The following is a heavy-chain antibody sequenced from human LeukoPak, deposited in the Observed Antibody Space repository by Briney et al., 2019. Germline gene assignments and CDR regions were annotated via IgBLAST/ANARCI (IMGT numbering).Heavy chain of an antibody. Sequence: GGSLRLSCAASGFTFSTYNTNWVRQAPGKGLEWVSYISSDSSVKKYADSVKGRFTISRDNSKNTLYLQMNSLRAEDTAVYYCAKDPWGFGEKDYWGQGTLVTVSS. J-gene: IGHJ4*02. CDR2: ISSDSSVK. V-gene: IGHV3-48*01. CDR3: AKDPWGFGEKDY. CDR1: GFTFSTYN. D-gene: IGHD3-10*01.